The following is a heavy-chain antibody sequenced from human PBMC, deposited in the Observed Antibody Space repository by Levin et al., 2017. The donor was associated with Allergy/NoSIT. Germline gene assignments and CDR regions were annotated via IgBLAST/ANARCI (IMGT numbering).Heavy chain of an antibody. CDR1: GFTFSSYA. Sequence: GESLKISCAASGFTFSSYAMHWVRQAPGKGLEWVAVISYDGSNKYYADSVKGRFTISRDNSKNTLYLQMNSLRAEDTAVYYCARDDIVVVPANYYYGMDVWGQGTTVTVSS. J-gene: IGHJ6*02. CDR3: ARDDIVVVPANYYYGMDV. V-gene: IGHV3-30*04. CDR2: ISYDGSNK. D-gene: IGHD2-2*01.